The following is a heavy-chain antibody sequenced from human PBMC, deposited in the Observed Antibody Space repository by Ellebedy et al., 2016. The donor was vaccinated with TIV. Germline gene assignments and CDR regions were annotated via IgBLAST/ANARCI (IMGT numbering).Heavy chain of an antibody. CDR1: GFTFSHYA. D-gene: IGHD3-16*01. J-gene: IGHJ4*02. CDR2: IYSNGDT. CDR3: AKDLSWWSANDY. Sequence: GESLKISCAGNGFTFSHYAMNWVRQAPGRGLEWVSLIYSNGDTHYAHFVEGRFTISRDRSKSTLHLEMSRLRVEDTAVYYCAKDLSWWSANDYWGQGALVTVSS. V-gene: IGHV3-23*03.